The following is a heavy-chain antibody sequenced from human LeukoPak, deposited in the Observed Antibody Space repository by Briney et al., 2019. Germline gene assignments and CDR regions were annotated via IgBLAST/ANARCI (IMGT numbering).Heavy chain of an antibody. V-gene: IGHV3-73*01. Sequence: HPGGSLRLSCAASGFTFSNAWMSWVRQASGKGLEWVGRIRSKANSYATAYAASVKGRFTISRDDSKNTAYLQMNSLKTEDTAVYYCTSLDSNLDYWGQGTLVTVSS. CDR3: TSLDSNLDY. CDR2: IRSKANSYAT. J-gene: IGHJ4*02. CDR1: GFTFSNAW. D-gene: IGHD2-21*01.